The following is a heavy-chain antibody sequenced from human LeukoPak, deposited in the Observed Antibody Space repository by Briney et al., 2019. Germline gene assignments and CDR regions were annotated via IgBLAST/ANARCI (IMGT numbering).Heavy chain of an antibody. CDR1: GFSVDGNY. CDR2: IFSGDSI. CDR3: ARVIWFGESKRDY. D-gene: IGHD3-10*01. J-gene: IGHJ4*02. V-gene: IGHV3-66*01. Sequence: GGSLRLSCAASGFSVDGNYMTWVRQAPGKGLEWVSVIFSGDSIYYEDSVKGRFTISRDNSKNTLYLQMNSLRAEDTAVYYCARVIWFGESKRDYWGQGTLVTVSS.